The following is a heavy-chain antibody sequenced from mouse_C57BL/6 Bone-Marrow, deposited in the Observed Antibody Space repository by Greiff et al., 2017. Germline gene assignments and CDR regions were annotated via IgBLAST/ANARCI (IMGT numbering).Heavy chain of an antibody. V-gene: IGHV1-72*01. D-gene: IGHD1-1*01. CDR3: ARGSSYAYDYAMDY. J-gene: IGHJ4*01. Sequence: QVQLQQPGPELVKPGASVKLSCKASGYTFTSYWMHWVKQRPGRGLEWIGRIDPNSGGTKYNEKFKSKATLTVDKPSSTAYMQLSSLTSEDSAVXYCARGSSYAYDYAMDYWGQGTSVTVSS. CDR2: IDPNSGGT. CDR1: GYTFTSYW.